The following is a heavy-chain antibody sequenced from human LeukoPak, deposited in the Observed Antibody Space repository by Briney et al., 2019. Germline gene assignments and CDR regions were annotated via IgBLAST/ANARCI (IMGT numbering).Heavy chain of an antibody. J-gene: IGHJ6*02. CDR3: AKDPYNRGMDV. D-gene: IGHD2/OR15-2a*01. Sequence: GRSLRLSCAASGFTFSSYYMHWVRQAPGKGLEWVAVISYDGNTQYYADSVKGRFTISRDNSKNTLYLQMNSLRAEDTAVYYCAKDPYNRGMDVWGQGTTVTVSS. CDR1: GFTFSSYY. V-gene: IGHV3-30*18. CDR2: ISYDGNTQ.